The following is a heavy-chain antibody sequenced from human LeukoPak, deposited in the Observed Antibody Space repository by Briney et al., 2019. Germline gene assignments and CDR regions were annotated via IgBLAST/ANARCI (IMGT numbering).Heavy chain of an antibody. J-gene: IGHJ4*02. CDR2: IWYDGSNK. CDR1: GFTFSSFG. D-gene: IGHD1-26*01. V-gene: IGHV3-33*01. CDR3: ARDRYSGFDY. Sequence: GGSLRLSCAASGFTFSSFGMHWVRQAPGKGVEWVAVIWYDGSNKYYADSVKGRFTISRDNSKNTLYLQMNSLRAEDTAVYYCARDRYSGFDYWGQGTLVTVSS.